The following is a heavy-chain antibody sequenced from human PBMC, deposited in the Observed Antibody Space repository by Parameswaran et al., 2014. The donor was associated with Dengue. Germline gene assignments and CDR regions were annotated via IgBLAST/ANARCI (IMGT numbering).Heavy chain of an antibody. Sequence: WIRQPPGKGLEWVSYISSSGSTIYYADSVKGRFTISRDNAKNSLYLQMNSLRAEDTAVYYCARYNDYYDSSGSLDYWGQGTLVTVSS. CDR2: ISSSGSTI. V-gene: IGHV3-48*03. D-gene: IGHD3-22*01. J-gene: IGHJ4*02. CDR3: ARYNDYYDSSGSLDY.